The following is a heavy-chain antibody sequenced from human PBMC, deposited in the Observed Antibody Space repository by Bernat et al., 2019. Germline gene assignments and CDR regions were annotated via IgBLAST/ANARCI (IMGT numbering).Heavy chain of an antibody. V-gene: IGHV4-4*02. D-gene: IGHD5-12*01. CDR2: IYHSGST. J-gene: IGHJ4*02. Sequence: QVQLQESGPGLVKPSGTLSLTCAVSGGSISSSNWWSWVRQPPGKGLEWIGEIYHSGSTNYNPSLKSRVTISVDKSKNQFSLKLSSVTATDTAVYYCARGGPSPIEYSGYIFDYWGQGTLVTVSS. CDR1: GGSISSSNW. CDR3: ARGGPSPIEYSGYIFDY.